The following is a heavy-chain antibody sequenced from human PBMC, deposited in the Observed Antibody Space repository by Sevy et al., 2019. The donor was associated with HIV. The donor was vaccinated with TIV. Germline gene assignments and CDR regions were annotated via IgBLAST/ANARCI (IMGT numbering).Heavy chain of an antibody. CDR3: ARDVAFTTEYSYGMDV. J-gene: IGHJ6*02. CDR1: GFMFSSYS. Sequence: GGSLRLSCAASGFMFSSYSVHWVRQAPGKGLEWVAVISYAGSNKYYADSVKGRFHISRDNSKNTRYLQMNSLRAEDTAVYYCARDVAFTTEYSYGMDVWGQGTTVTVSS. CDR2: ISYAGSNK. D-gene: IGHD4-17*01. V-gene: IGHV3-30-3*01.